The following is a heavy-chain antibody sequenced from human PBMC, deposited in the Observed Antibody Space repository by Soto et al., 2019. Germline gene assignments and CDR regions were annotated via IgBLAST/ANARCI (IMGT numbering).Heavy chain of an antibody. Sequence: QITLKESGPTLVKPTQTLTLTCTFSGFSLSTTRVAVGWIRQPPGKALEWLALIYWDDDKRYSPFLKSRLTINKDTSKNQVVLTMTNMDHVDTATYYCAHSVVAGLGYYFDYWGQGTLVTVSS. CDR2: IYWDDDK. D-gene: IGHD6-19*01. CDR3: AHSVVAGLGYYFDY. V-gene: IGHV2-5*02. CDR1: GFSLSTTRVA. J-gene: IGHJ4*02.